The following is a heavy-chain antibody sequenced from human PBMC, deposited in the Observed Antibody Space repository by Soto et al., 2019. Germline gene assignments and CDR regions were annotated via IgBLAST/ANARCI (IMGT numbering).Heavy chain of an antibody. CDR3: AREPGDFWSGYYVPPYYYGMDV. J-gene: IGHJ6*02. V-gene: IGHV1-2*04. D-gene: IGHD3-3*01. Sequence: ASVKVSCKASGYTFTGYYMHWVRQAPGQGLEWMGWINPNSGGTNYAQKFQGWVTMTRDTSISTAYMELSRLRSDDTAVYYCAREPGDFWSGYYVPPYYYGMDVWGQGTTVTVSS. CDR1: GYTFTGYY. CDR2: INPNSGGT.